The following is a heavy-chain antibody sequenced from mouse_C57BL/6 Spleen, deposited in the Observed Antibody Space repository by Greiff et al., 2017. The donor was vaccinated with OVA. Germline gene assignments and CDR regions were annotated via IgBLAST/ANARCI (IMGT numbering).Heavy chain of an antibody. V-gene: IGHV1-52*01. CDR1: GYTFTSYW. CDR2: IDPSDSET. J-gene: IGHJ1*03. CDR3: ARTPITTVPYWYFDV. D-gene: IGHD1-1*01. Sequence: QVQLQQSGTELVKPGASVKLSCKASGYTFTSYWMHWVKQRPIQGLEWIGNIDPSDSETHYNQKFKDKATLTVDKSSSTAYMQLSSLTSEDSAVYYCARTPITTVPYWYFDVWGTGTTVTVSS.